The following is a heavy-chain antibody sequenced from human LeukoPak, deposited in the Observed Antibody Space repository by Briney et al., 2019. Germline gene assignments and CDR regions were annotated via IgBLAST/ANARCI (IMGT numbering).Heavy chain of an antibody. Sequence: PGGFLRLSCAVSGFTFSDYYMSWIRQAPGKGLEWVSYINTSSSYTKHGDSVKGRFTISRYNAKNPLYLQMNSLRAEDTAVYYCARGGYNWVIDYWGQGTLVTV. CDR2: INTSSSYT. J-gene: IGHJ4*02. V-gene: IGHV3-11*06. CDR3: ARGGYNWVIDY. CDR1: GFTFSDYY. D-gene: IGHD1-20*01.